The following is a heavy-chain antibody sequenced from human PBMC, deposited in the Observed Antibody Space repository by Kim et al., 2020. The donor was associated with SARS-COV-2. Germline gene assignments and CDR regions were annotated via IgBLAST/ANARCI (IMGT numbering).Heavy chain of an antibody. CDR2: IWYDGSNK. D-gene: IGHD1-1*01. Sequence: GGSLRLSCAASGFTFSSYGMHWVRQAPGKGLEWVAVIWYDGSNKYYADSVKGRFTISRDNSKNTLYLQMNSLRAEDTAVYYCARVGWNDVRRGMDVWGQGTTVTVSS. CDR3: ARVGWNDVRRGMDV. V-gene: IGHV3-33*01. CDR1: GFTFSSYG. J-gene: IGHJ6*02.